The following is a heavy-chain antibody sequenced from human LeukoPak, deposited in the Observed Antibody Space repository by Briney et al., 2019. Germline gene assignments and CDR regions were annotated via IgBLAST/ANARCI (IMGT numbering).Heavy chain of an antibody. CDR3: ARGPHCSGGNCRNWFDP. V-gene: IGHV4-4*07. CDR1: GGSTSNYY. J-gene: IGHJ5*02. D-gene: IGHD2-15*01. CDR2: IYATGST. Sequence: SETLSLTCIVSGGSTSNYYWSWIRQPAGKGLEWIGRIYATGSTNYNPSPKSRVTMSVDTSKNQFSLKLKSVTAADTAVYYCARGPHCSGGNCRNWFDPWGQGTLVTVSS.